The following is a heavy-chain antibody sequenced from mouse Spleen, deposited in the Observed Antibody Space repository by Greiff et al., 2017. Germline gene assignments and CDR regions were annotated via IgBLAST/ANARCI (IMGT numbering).Heavy chain of an antibody. D-gene: IGHD3-1*01. CDR1: GYTFTSYW. V-gene: IGHV1-69*01. CDR3: ARGFSMDY. CDR2: IDPSDSYT. Sequence: VQLQQPGAELVMPGASVKLSCKASGYTFTSYWMHWVKQRPGQGLEWIGEIDPSDSYTNYNQKFKGKATLTVEKSSSTVYLELSRLTSDDSAVYYCARGFSMDYWGQGTSVTVSS. J-gene: IGHJ4*01.